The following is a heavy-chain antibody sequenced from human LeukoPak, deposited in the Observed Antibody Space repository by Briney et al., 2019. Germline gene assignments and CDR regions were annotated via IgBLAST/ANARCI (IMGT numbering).Heavy chain of an antibody. CDR3: ARKGSSSCFDY. CDR2: INPTGGST. V-gene: IGHV1-46*01. J-gene: IGHJ4*02. CDR1: GYTFTSYF. D-gene: IGHD6-6*01. Sequence: GASVKVSCKASGYTFTSYFVHWVRQAPGQGLEWMGIINPTGGSTSHAQKFQGRVTMTRDTSTSTVYMELSSLRSEDTAVYYCARKGSSSCFDYWGQGTLVTVSS.